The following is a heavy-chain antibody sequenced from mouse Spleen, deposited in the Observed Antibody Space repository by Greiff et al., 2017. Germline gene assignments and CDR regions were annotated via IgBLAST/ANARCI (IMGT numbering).Heavy chain of an antibody. J-gene: IGHJ2*01. D-gene: IGHD1-1*01. CDR2: ISSGGSYT. CDR1: GFTFSSYT. V-gene: IGHV5-6-4*01. CDR3: TRDYYYGSSYDY. Sequence: EVKVVESGGGLVKPGGSLKLSCAASGFTFSSYTMSWVRQTPEKRLEWVATISSGGSYTYYPDSVKGRFTISRDNAKNTLYLQMSSLKSEDTAMYYCTRDYYYGSSYDYWGQGTTLTVSS.